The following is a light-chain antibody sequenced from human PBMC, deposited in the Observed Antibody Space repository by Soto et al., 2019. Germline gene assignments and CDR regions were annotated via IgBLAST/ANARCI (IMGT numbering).Light chain of an antibody. CDR2: EVT. CDR1: SSDVGAYNY. V-gene: IGLV2-8*01. J-gene: IGLJ3*02. CDR3: SSFASSNTWV. Sequence: QSALTQPPSASGSPGQSVTISCTGTSSDVGAYNYVSWYQQHAGKAPKLVIYEVTKRPSGVPDRVSGSKSANTASLTVSVLQAEDEADYYCSSFASSNTWVFGGGTKVTVL.